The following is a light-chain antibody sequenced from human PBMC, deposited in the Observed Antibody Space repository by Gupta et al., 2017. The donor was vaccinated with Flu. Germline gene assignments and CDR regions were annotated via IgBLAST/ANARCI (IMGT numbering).Light chain of an antibody. CDR3: QTYESDSRV. CDR2: EDI. J-gene: IGLJ2*01. Sequence: GGSIASNYVQWYQQRPVSSPSLLIFEDIRRPSGVPGRFSASVDTASNSASLTISERKTEDEAVYYCQTYESDSRVFGGGTKLTV. V-gene: IGLV6-57*01. CDR1: GGSIASNY.